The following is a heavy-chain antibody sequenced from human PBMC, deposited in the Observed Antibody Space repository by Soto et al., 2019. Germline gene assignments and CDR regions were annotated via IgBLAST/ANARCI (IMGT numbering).Heavy chain of an antibody. Sequence: QIQLVQSGGEVERPRASVTVSCEASGYIFTTYGLSWVRQTPAHGLEWMGWISTDSGYTQYSQLLQGRVTMTRDTSTNTAYMELRDLTFDDTGIYYCARDRPPGSLYGMDAWGQGTAVTVSS. J-gene: IGHJ6*02. CDR2: ISTDSGYT. CDR1: GYIFTTYG. V-gene: IGHV1-18*01. CDR3: ARDRPPGSLYGMDA.